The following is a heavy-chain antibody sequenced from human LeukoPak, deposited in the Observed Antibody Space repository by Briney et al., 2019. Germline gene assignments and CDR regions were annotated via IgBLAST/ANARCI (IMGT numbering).Heavy chain of an antibody. Sequence: GGSLRLSCAASGFPFSSYAMSWVRLAPGKGLEWVSALSGSGDSTYYADSVKGRFTISRDNSKNTLFLQMNSLRAEDTAVYYCAKDHYYNNSGYYYVGPFGYWGQGTLVTVSS. J-gene: IGHJ4*02. CDR2: LSGSGDST. D-gene: IGHD3-22*01. V-gene: IGHV3-23*01. CDR3: AKDHYYNNSGYYYVGPFGY. CDR1: GFPFSSYA.